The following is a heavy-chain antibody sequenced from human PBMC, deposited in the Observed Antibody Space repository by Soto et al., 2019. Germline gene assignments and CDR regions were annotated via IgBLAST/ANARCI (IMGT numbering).Heavy chain of an antibody. Sequence: EVQLLESGGGLVQPGGSLRLSCAASGFTFSSYAMSWVRQAPGKGLEWVSCIGSSGGVTYYAASVKGRFTISRDNSKNPVYLLMNSLRVEDTAVHYCARGDGDMCDTATGNWGQGTLVTVAS. V-gene: IGHV3-23*01. CDR1: GFTFSSYA. D-gene: IGHD4-17*01. J-gene: IGHJ4*02. CDR3: ARGDGDMCDTATGN. CDR2: IGSSGGVT.